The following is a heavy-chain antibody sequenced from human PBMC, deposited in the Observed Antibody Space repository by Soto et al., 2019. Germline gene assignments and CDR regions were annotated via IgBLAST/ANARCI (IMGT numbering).Heavy chain of an antibody. J-gene: IGHJ6*02. CDR2: ISYDGSNK. D-gene: IGHD5-12*01. Sequence: GGSLRLSCAASGFTFSSFGIHWVRQAPGKGLEWVAVISYDGSNKYYADSVKGRFTFSRDNSKSTLYLQMNSLRAEDTAVYYCAKDQSVATIKGNGMDVWGQGTTVTVS. CDR1: GFTFSSFG. V-gene: IGHV3-30*18. CDR3: AKDQSVATIKGNGMDV.